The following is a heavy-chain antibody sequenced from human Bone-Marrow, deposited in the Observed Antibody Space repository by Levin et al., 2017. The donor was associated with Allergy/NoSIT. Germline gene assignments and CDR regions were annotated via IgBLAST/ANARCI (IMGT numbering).Heavy chain of an antibody. CDR2: LDGSSGKT. CDR1: GFIFADYA. J-gene: IGHJ6*03. CDR3: AKAGTTVMLDYSYLDV. V-gene: IGHV3-23*01. D-gene: IGHD4-17*01. Sequence: RTGGSLRLSCTISGFIFADYAMNWVRQAPGRGLEWVSSLDGSSGKTHYADVVKGRFTISREYSKNTLFLQMNSLRVEDTARYYCAKAGTTVMLDYSYLDVWGEGTAVTVSS.